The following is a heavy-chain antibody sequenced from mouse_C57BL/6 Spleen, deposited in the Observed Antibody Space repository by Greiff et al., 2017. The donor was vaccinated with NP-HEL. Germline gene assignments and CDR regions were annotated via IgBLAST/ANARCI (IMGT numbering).Heavy chain of an antibody. D-gene: IGHD1-1*01. J-gene: IGHJ1*03. Sequence: EVQLQQSGPELVKPGASVKISCKASGYTFTDYYMNWVKQSHGKSLEWIGDINPNNGGTSYNQKFKGKATLTVDKSSSTAYMELRSLTSEDSAVYYCARWPYYGSSYWYFDVWGTGTTVTVSS. CDR1: GYTFTDYY. CDR2: INPNNGGT. CDR3: ARWPYYGSSYWYFDV. V-gene: IGHV1-26*01.